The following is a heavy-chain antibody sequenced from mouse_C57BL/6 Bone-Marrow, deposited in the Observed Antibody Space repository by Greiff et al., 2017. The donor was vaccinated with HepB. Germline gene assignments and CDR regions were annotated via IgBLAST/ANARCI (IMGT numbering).Heavy chain of an antibody. Sequence: VKLMESGAELVKPGASVKISCKASGYAFSSYWMNWVKQRPGKGLEWIGQIYPGDGDTNYNGKFKGKATLTADKSSSTAYMQLSSLTSEDSAVYFCARSDYFRFAYWGQGTLVTVSA. CDR1: GYAFSSYW. D-gene: IGHD1-1*01. CDR2: IYPGDGDT. CDR3: ARSDYFRFAY. V-gene: IGHV1-80*01. J-gene: IGHJ3*01.